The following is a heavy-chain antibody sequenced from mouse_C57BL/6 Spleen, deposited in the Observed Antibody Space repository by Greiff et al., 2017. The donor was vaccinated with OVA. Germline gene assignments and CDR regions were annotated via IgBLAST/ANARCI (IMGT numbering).Heavy chain of an antibody. CDR1: GYAFTNYL. J-gene: IGHJ3*01. D-gene: IGHD2-4*01. CDR2: INPGSGGT. CDR3: ARHDLDGGGFAY. Sequence: QVQLQQSGAELVRPGTSVKVSCKASGYAFTNYLIEWVKQRPGQGLEWIGVINPGSGGTNYNEKFKGKATLTADKSSSTAYMQLSSLTSEDSAVYFCARHDLDGGGFAYWGQGTLVTVSA. V-gene: IGHV1-54*01.